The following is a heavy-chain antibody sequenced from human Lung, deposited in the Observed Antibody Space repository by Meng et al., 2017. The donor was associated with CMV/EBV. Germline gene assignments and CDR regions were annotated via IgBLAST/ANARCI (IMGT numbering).Heavy chain of an antibody. CDR3: AKDHRARYCSGGSCYYYYGMYV. CDR2: IYSGGSST. CDR1: GFTFSSYA. Sequence: GGSLRLXCAASGFTFSSYAMSWVRQAPGKGLEWVSVIYSGGSSTYYADSVKGRFTISRDNSKNTLYLQMNSLRAEDTAVYYCAKDHRARYCSGGSCYYYYGMYVWGRRXTVTVSS. D-gene: IGHD2-15*01. J-gene: IGHJ6*02. V-gene: IGHV3-23*03.